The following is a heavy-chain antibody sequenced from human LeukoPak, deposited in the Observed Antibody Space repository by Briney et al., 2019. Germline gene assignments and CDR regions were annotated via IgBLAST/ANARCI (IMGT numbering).Heavy chain of an antibody. CDR2: ICYDGTYK. V-gene: IGHV3-33*08. CDR3: ARMVYVSSGWGAPFDY. J-gene: IGHJ4*02. D-gene: IGHD3-16*01. Sequence: GGSLRLSCAASGFTFTTYCMHWVRQAPGKGLEWVAIICYDGTYKYYVDSVKGRFTISRDNSKNSLYLQMNSLRAEDTAVYFCARMVYVSSGWGAPFDYWGQGSLVSLSS. CDR1: GFTFTTYC.